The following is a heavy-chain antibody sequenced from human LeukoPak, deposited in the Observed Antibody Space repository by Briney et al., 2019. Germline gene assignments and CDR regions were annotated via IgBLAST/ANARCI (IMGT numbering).Heavy chain of an antibody. J-gene: IGHJ5*02. Sequence: GGSLRLSCAASGFTVSSNYMSWVRQAPGKGLEWVATIKPDGSAQYYVDSVKGRSTISRDNAKNSLFLQINSLRAEDTAVYYCANGGTYSSGPWGQGTLVTVSS. D-gene: IGHD3-22*01. CDR3: ANGGTYSSGP. CDR1: GFTVSSNY. CDR2: IKPDGSAQ. V-gene: IGHV3-7*01.